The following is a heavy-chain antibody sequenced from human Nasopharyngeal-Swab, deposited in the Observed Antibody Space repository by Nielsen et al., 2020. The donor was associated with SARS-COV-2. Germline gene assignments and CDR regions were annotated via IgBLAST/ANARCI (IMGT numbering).Heavy chain of an antibody. V-gene: IGHV3-21*01. CDR3: AKGLAANDAFDI. J-gene: IGHJ3*02. CDR1: GFTFSSYS. CDR2: ISSSSSFI. Sequence: GGSLRLSCAASGFTFSSYSMNWVRQAPGKGLEWVSSISSSSSFIYYADSVKGRFTISRDNAKNSLYLQMNSPRGEDTAVYYCAKGLAANDAFDIWGQGTMVTVSS. D-gene: IGHD6-13*01.